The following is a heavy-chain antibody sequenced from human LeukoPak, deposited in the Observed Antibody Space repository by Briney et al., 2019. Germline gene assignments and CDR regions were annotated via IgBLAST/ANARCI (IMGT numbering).Heavy chain of an antibody. D-gene: IGHD3-16*02. CDR2: INHSGST. J-gene: IGHJ6*03. CDR3: ARGRSSSYYYYYYMDV. V-gene: IGHV4-34*01. CDR1: GGSFSGYY. Sequence: SETLSLTRAVYGGSFSGYYWSWIRQPPGKGLEWIGEINHSGSTNYNPSLKSRVTISVDTSKNQFSLQLSSVTAADTAVYYCARGRSSSYYYYYYMDVWGKGTTVTVSS.